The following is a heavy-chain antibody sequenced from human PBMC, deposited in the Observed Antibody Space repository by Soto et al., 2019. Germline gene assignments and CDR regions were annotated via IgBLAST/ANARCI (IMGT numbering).Heavy chain of an antibody. CDR2: IHYSGTT. Sequence: QVQLQESGPGLVKPSETLSLTCTVSGGSINNYYWSWIRQPPGAGLEWIGYIHYSGTTNYNPSLMSRVTISMDTSKNQFSLKLTSMTAADTAVYYCARRWSGIDYWGQGTLVTVSS. D-gene: IGHD3-3*01. J-gene: IGHJ4*02. CDR1: GGSINNYY. CDR3: ARRWSGIDY. V-gene: IGHV4-59*01.